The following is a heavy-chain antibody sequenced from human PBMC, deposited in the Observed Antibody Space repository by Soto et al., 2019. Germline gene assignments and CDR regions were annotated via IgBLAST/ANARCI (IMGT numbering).Heavy chain of an antibody. J-gene: IGHJ4*02. V-gene: IGHV3-15*07. CDR2: IKSKTDGGTT. CDR1: GFTFSNAW. D-gene: IGHD1-26*01. CDR3: TTDPINYSGSFIRNDY. Sequence: EVQLVESGGGLVKPGGSLRLSCAASGFTFSNAWMNWVRQAPGKGLEWVGRIKSKTDGGTTDYAATVKGRFTNSRDDTKNTLYLQMNSLKAEDTALYYCTTDPINYSGSFIRNDYWGQGTLVTVSS.